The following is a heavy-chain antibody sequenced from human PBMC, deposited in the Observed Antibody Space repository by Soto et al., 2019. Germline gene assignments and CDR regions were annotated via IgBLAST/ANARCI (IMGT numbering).Heavy chain of an antibody. CDR2: INHSGST. CDR3: ARGRQRITIFGVVIPLGMDV. D-gene: IGHD3-3*01. CDR1: GGSFSGYY. Sequence: SETLSLTCAVYGGSFSGYYWLWIRQPPGKGLEWIGEINHSGSTNYNPSLKSRVTISVDTSKNQFSLKLSSVTAADTAVYYCARGRQRITIFGVVIPLGMDVWGQGTTVTVSS. J-gene: IGHJ6*02. V-gene: IGHV4-34*01.